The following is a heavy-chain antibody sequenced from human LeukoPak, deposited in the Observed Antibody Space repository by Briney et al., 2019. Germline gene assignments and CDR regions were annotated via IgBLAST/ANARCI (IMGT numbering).Heavy chain of an antibody. CDR3: ARVPGDSSGYYLGYYGMDV. D-gene: IGHD3-22*01. CDR1: GGSFSGYY. Sequence: TSETLSLTCAVYGGSFSGYYWSWIRQPPGKGLEWIGEINHSGSTNYNPSLKSRVTISVDTSKNQFSLKLSSVTAADTAVYYCARVPGDSSGYYLGYYGMDVWGQGTTVTVSS. CDR2: INHSGST. J-gene: IGHJ6*02. V-gene: IGHV4-34*01.